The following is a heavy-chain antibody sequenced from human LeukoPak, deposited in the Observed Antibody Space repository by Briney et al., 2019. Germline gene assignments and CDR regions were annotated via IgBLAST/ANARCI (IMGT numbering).Heavy chain of an antibody. CDR1: GGSISSGGYY. Sequence: TLSLTCTVSGGSISSGGYYWSWIRQHPGKGLEWIGYIYYSGSTYYNPSLKSRVTISVDTSKNQFSLKLSSVTAADTAVYYCARVSTISRYSSGWLYFDYWGQGTLVTVSS. V-gene: IGHV4-31*03. J-gene: IGHJ4*02. D-gene: IGHD6-19*01. CDR2: IYYSGST. CDR3: ARVSTISRYSSGWLYFDY.